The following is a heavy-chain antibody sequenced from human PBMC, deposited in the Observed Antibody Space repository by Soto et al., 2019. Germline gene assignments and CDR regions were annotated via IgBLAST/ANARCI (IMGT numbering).Heavy chain of an antibody. CDR1: GYTFTSYG. CDR2: ISTYYDNT. V-gene: IGHV1-18*04. J-gene: IGHJ4*02. D-gene: IGHD5-18*01. CDR3: ARDPPRRYNSGQGLDY. Sequence: GASVKGSCKASGYTFTSYGISWGRQAPGQGLEWMGWISTYYDNTNYAQNLRGRVTMTTDTSTSTAYMELRSLRSDDTAVYYCARDPPRRYNSGQGLDYWGQGTLVTVSS.